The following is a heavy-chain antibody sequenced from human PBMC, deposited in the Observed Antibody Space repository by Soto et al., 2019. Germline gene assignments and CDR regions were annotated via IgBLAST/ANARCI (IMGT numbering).Heavy chain of an antibody. CDR1: GGTFSSYA. J-gene: IGHJ5*02. CDR2: IIPIFGTA. V-gene: IGHV1-69*13. D-gene: IGHD6-19*01. Sequence: SVKVSCKASGGTFSSYAISWVRQAPGQGLEWMGGIIPIFGTANYAQKFQGRVTITADESTSTAYMELSSLRSEDTAVYYCAVEPYSSGRFDPWGQGTLVTVSS. CDR3: AVEPYSSGRFDP.